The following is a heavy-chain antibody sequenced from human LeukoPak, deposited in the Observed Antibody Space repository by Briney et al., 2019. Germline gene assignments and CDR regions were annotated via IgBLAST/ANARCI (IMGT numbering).Heavy chain of an antibody. CDR3: ARRRAECSSTSCYFAPWFDP. Sequence: VKVSCKASGYTFTSYGISWVRQAPGQGLEWMGWISAYNGNTNYAQKLQGRVTMTTDTSTSTAYMELRSLRSDDTAVYYCARRRAECSSTSCYFAPWFDPWGQGTLVTVSS. D-gene: IGHD2-2*01. CDR1: GYTFTSYG. V-gene: IGHV1-18*01. J-gene: IGHJ5*02. CDR2: ISAYNGNT.